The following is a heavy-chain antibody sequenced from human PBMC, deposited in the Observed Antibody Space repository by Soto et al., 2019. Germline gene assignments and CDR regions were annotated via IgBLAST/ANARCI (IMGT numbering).Heavy chain of an antibody. Sequence: PGESLKISCKGSGYSFTSYWIGWVRQMPGKGLEWMGIIYPGDSDTRYSPSFQGQVTISADKSISTAYMELSSLSSEDTAVYYCARTRLQSAFDIWGQGTMVTVSS. D-gene: IGHD4-4*01. CDR2: IYPGDSDT. CDR1: GYSFTSYW. V-gene: IGHV5-51*01. J-gene: IGHJ3*02. CDR3: ARTRLQSAFDI.